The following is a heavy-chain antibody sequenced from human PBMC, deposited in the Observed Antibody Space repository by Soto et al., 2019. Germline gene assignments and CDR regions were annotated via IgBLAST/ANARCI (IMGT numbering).Heavy chain of an antibody. Sequence: GGSLRLSCAASGFTFSSYWMNWVRQAPGKGLEWVASMNPDGSNKYHAAAVKGRFTISRDNAKNSLYLQMDNLRAEDTAVYYCAKDSGYQLPDNYFYYGLDVWGQGTTVTVSS. D-gene: IGHD2-2*01. CDR2: MNPDGSNK. J-gene: IGHJ6*02. CDR3: AKDSGYQLPDNYFYYGLDV. CDR1: GFTFSSYW. V-gene: IGHV3-7*01.